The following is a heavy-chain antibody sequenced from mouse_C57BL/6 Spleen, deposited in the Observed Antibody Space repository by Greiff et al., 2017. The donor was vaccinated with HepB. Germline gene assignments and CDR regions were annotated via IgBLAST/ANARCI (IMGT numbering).Heavy chain of an antibody. Sequence: QVQLQQPGAELVKPGASVKMSCKASGYTFTSYWITWVKQRPGQGLEWIGDIYPGSGSTNYNEKFKSKATLTVETSSSTAYMQLSSLTSEDSAVYYCARSGDGPHVWGTGTTVTVSS. CDR1: GYTFTSYW. V-gene: IGHV1-55*01. J-gene: IGHJ1*03. D-gene: IGHD2-3*01. CDR3: ARSGDGPHV. CDR2: IYPGSGST.